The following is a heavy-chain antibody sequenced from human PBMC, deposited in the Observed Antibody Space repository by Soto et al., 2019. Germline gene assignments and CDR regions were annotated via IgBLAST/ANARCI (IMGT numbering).Heavy chain of an antibody. J-gene: IGHJ5*02. CDR1: GGSISSYY. CDR3: ARERYCSGGSCYYPTGFDP. CDR2: IYYSGST. V-gene: IGHV4-59*01. D-gene: IGHD2-15*01. Sequence: PSETLSLTCTVSGGSISSYYWSWIRQPPGKGLEWIGYIYYSGSTNYKPSLKSRVTISVDTSKNQFSLKLSSVTAADTAVYYCARERYCSGGSCYYPTGFDPGGQGPLVTVSS.